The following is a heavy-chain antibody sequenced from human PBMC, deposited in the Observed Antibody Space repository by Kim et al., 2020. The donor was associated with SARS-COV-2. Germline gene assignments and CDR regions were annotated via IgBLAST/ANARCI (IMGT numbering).Heavy chain of an antibody. Sequence: GGSLRLSCAASGFTFSSYAMHWVRQAPGKGLEWVAVISYDGSNKYYADSVKGRFTISRDNSKNTLYLQMNSLRAEDTAVYYCARDRWFGEGPNWFDPWGQGTLVTVSS. J-gene: IGHJ5*02. CDR1: GFTFSSYA. CDR3: ARDRWFGEGPNWFDP. V-gene: IGHV3-30*04. CDR2: ISYDGSNK. D-gene: IGHD3-10*01.